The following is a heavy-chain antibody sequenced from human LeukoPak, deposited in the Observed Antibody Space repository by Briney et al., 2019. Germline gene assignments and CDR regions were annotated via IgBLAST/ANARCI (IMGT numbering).Heavy chain of an antibody. V-gene: IGHV3-33*06. CDR1: GFTFSSYG. J-gene: IGHJ4*02. D-gene: IGHD4-17*01. CDR3: AKDHRLSTVTTFFDY. Sequence: PGGSLRLSCAASGFTFSSYGMHWVRQAPGKGLERVAVIWYDGSNKYYADSVKGRFTISRDNSKNTLYLQMNSLRAEDTAVYYCAKDHRLSTVTTFFDYWGQGTLVTVSS. CDR2: IWYDGSNK.